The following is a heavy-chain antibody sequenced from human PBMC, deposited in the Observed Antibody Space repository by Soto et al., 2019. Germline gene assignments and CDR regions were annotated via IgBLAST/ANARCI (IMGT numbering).Heavy chain of an antibody. CDR2: IFHSGST. CDR1: GASISSYY. J-gene: IGHJ4*02. CDR3: ARDHNGCPHFVY. Sequence: QVQLQESGPGLVKPSETLSLTCTVSGASISSYYWSWIRQPPGKGLEWVGFIFHSGSTNCNPSLKSQVTFSVDTSKNPFSLKLTSVTAADTAVYYCARDHNGCPHFVYWGQGILITVSS. V-gene: IGHV4-59*01. D-gene: IGHD2-8*01.